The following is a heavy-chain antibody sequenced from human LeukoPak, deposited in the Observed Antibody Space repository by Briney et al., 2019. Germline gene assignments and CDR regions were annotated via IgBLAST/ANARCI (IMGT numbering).Heavy chain of an antibody. CDR3: ARAHSSSWYVNWFDP. CDR1: GFTFSRHS. J-gene: IGHJ5*02. CDR2: INGGGSPI. Sequence: GGSLRLSCVDSGFTFSRHSMNWVRQAPGKGLEWVSYINGGGSPIYYANSVRGRFTISRDNAKNSLYLQMNSLRAEDTAVYYCARAHSSSWYVNWFDPWGQGTLVTVSS. D-gene: IGHD6-13*01. V-gene: IGHV3-48*01.